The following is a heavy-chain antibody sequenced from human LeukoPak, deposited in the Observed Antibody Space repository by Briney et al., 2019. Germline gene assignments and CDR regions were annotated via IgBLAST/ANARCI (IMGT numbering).Heavy chain of an antibody. D-gene: IGHD3-3*01. CDR1: GYTFTSYD. J-gene: IGHJ4*02. CDR3: ARGFYDFWCGYPKYYFDY. CDR2: MNPNSGNT. V-gene: IGHV1-8*01. Sequence: GASVTVSCKASGYTFTSYDINWVRQAAGQGLEWMGWMNPNSGNTAYAQKFQGRVTLTRNTSISTAYLELSSLSSGEPAVYYCARGFYDFWCGYPKYYFDYWGQGTLVTVSS.